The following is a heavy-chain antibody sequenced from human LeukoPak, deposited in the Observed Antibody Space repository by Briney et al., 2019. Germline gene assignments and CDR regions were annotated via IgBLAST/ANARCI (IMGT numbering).Heavy chain of an antibody. CDR3: AKETLGGWDY. J-gene: IGHJ4*02. D-gene: IGHD3-16*01. CDR1: GFTFDDYA. Sequence: GRSLRLSCAASGFTFDDYAMHWVRQAPGKGLEWVSGISWNSGSIGYADSVKGRFTISRDNAKNSLYLQMNSLRAEDTALYYCAKETLGGWDYWGQGTLVTVSS. CDR2: ISWNSGSI. V-gene: IGHV3-9*01.